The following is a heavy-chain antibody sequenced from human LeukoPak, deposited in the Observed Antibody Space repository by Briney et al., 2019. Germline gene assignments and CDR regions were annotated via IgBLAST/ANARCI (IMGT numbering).Heavy chain of an antibody. CDR1: GFTFSSYG. J-gene: IGHJ4*02. V-gene: IGHV3-30*03. Sequence: GRSLRLSCAASGFTFSSYGMHWVRQAPGKGQEWVAVISDDGSTKFYADSVKGRFTISRDISKNTLYLQMNSLRPEDTAVYYCARGIGDRFRLQHVIDYWGQGTLVTVSS. D-gene: IGHD2-21*02. CDR3: ARGIGDRFRLQHVIDY. CDR2: ISDDGSTK.